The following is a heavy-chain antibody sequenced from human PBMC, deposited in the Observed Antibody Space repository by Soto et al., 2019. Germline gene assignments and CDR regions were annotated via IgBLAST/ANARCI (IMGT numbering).Heavy chain of an antibody. V-gene: IGHV6-1*01. CDR2: TYYRSKWYN. Sequence: SQTLSLTCDISGGSVSSNSAVWNWIRQSPSRGLEWLGRTYYRSKWYNDYAVSVKSRITINPDTSKNQFSLQLNSVTPEDTAVYYCARESYCSSTSCYXEDWGQGTLVTVSS. J-gene: IGHJ4*02. D-gene: IGHD2-2*02. CDR3: ARESYCSSTSCYXED. CDR1: GGSVSSNSAV.